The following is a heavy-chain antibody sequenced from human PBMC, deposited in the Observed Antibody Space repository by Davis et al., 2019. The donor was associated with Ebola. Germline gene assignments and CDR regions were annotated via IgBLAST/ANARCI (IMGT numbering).Heavy chain of an antibody. CDR3: ARDPNRSGLIEEWAFDI. CDR1: GGTFSSYA. V-gene: IGHV1-69*13. J-gene: IGHJ3*02. D-gene: IGHD2-15*01. CDR2: IIPIFGTA. Sequence: SVKVSCKASGGTFSSYAISWVRQAPGQGLEWMGGIIPIFGTANYAQKFQGRVTITADESTSTAYMELSSLRSEDTAVYYCARDPNRSGLIEEWAFDIWGQGTMVTVSS.